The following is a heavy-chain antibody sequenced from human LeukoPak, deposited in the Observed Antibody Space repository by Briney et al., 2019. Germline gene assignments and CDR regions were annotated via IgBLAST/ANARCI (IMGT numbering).Heavy chain of an antibody. V-gene: IGHV4-38-2*02. D-gene: IGHD3-3*01. CDR1: DYSISSGYY. CDR3: ARDRPLLGAWSWFDP. CDR2: IYHGGSI. J-gene: IGHJ5*02. Sequence: SETLSLTYSVSDYSISSGYYWGWIRQPPGKGLEWIGTIYHGGSIYYNPSLKSRVTISVDTSKNQFSLKLSSVTAADTAVYYCARDRPLLGAWSWFDPWGQGTLVTVSS.